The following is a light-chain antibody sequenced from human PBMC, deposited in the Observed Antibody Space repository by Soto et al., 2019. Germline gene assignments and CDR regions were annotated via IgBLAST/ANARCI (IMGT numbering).Light chain of an antibody. CDR2: GAS. J-gene: IGKJ1*01. Sequence: EIVMMQSPATLSVSPGERATLSCRASQSVSSNLAWYQQKPGQAPSLLIYGASTRATGIPARFSGSGSGTQFTLTISSLQSEDSAVYYCQQYNKWPRTFGQGTKVEIK. CDR1: QSVSSN. CDR3: QQYNKWPRT. V-gene: IGKV3-15*01.